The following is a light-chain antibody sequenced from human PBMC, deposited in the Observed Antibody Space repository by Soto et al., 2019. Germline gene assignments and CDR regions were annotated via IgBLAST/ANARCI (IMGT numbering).Light chain of an antibody. CDR3: QQYNSVPFS. V-gene: IGKV1D-16*01. CDR1: PGLRSW. CDR2: AAS. Sequence: DIPMTQSPSSLSASVGDRVTITCRASPGLRSWLAWYQKKPEKALKSLIYAASSLHTGVPSRFSGRRSATDFTLTIISLQPEELVTYYAQQYNSVPFSFGPVSKVYTK. J-gene: IGKJ3*01.